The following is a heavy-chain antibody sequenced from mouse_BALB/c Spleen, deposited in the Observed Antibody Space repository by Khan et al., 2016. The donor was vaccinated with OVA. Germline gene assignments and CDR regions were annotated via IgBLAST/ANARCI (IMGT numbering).Heavy chain of an antibody. J-gene: IGHJ3*01. CDR1: GFTFSSYS. D-gene: IGHD4-1*01. Sequence: EVELVESGGDLVKPGGSLKLSCAASGFTFSSYSMSWVRQTPDKRLEWVASISSGGDYTYSPDSVKGRFTISRDNAKNTLYLQMSDLKSEDTAMYDCADYLTGSFACWGQGTLVTVSA. CDR3: ADYLTGSFAC. V-gene: IGHV5-6*01. CDR2: ISSGGDYT.